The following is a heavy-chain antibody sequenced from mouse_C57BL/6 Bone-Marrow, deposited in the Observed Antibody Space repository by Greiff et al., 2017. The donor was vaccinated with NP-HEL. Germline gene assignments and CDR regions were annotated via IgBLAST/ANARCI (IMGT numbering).Heavy chain of an antibody. CDR3: ARGGTTVVANFDY. CDR1: GYTFTSYW. D-gene: IGHD1-1*01. CDR2: IYPGSGST. J-gene: IGHJ2*01. Sequence: QVQLQQPGAELVKPGASVKMSCKASGYTFTSYWITWVKQRPGQGLEWIGDIYPGSGSTNYNEKFKSKATLTVDTSSSTAYMQLSSLTSEDSAVYYCARGGTTVVANFDYWGKGTTLTVSS. V-gene: IGHV1-55*01.